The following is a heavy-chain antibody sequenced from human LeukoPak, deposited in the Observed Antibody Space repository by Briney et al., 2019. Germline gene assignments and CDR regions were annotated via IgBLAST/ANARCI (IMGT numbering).Heavy chain of an antibody. CDR3: TRGLGEHGGVSDR. D-gene: IGHD3-16*01. CDR2: IKHDGSEQ. Sequence: GGSLRLSCAASGFTFSNYRMNWVRQAPGKGLEWVANIKHDGSEQIYVDSAKGRFTISRDNAKDSVYLQMNSLRAEDTAVYYCTRGLGEHGGVSDRWGQGTLVIVS. CDR1: GFTFSNYR. J-gene: IGHJ5*02. V-gene: IGHV3-7*01.